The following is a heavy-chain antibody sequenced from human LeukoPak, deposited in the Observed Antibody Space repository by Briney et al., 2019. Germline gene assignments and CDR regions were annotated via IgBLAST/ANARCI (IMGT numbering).Heavy chain of an antibody. Sequence: ASVKVSCKASGYTFTGYYMHWVRQAPGQGLEWMGWINPNSGGTNYAQKFQGRVTMTRDTSISTAYMELSRLRSDDTAVYYCARVDVLTGYYYFDYWGQGTLVTVSS. D-gene: IGHD3-9*01. CDR3: ARVDVLTGYYYFDY. V-gene: IGHV1-2*02. CDR2: INPNSGGT. J-gene: IGHJ4*02. CDR1: GYTFTGYY.